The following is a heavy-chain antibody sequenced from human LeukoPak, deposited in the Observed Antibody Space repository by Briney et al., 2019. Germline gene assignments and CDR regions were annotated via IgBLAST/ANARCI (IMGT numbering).Heavy chain of an antibody. D-gene: IGHD4-17*01. Sequence: GGSLRLSCAASGFTFSSYAMHWVRQAPGKGLEWVAVISYDGSNKYYADPVKGRFTISRDNSKNTLYLQMNSLRAEDTAVYYCAKDPHFGDYPYYFDYWGQGTLVTVSS. J-gene: IGHJ4*02. V-gene: IGHV3-30-3*01. CDR3: AKDPHFGDYPYYFDY. CDR1: GFTFSSYA. CDR2: ISYDGSNK.